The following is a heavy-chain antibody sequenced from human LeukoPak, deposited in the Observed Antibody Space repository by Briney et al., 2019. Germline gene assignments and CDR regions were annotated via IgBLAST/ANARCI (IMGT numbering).Heavy chain of an antibody. Sequence: GGSLRLSCAASGVTLSTYAMSWVRQAPGKGLEWVSSISASGSRTYYADSVKGRFTISRDNAKNSLYLQMNSLRDEDTAVYYCARVVWGSSRYSDYWGQGTLVTVSS. V-gene: IGHV3-23*01. J-gene: IGHJ4*02. CDR1: GVTLSTYA. CDR3: ARVVWGSSRYSDY. D-gene: IGHD3-16*02. CDR2: ISASGSRT.